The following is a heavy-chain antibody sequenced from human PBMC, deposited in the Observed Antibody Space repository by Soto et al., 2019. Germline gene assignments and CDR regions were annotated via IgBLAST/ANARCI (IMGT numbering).Heavy chain of an antibody. CDR3: AIRTGQLAIISEFDGDWFFEV. D-gene: IGHD2-2*01. CDR1: GYTFTDHY. Sequence: ASVKVSCKASGYTFTDHYIHWVRQAPGQGLEWVGWINPDSGGTDLAQRFQGRVTMTSDTSINTAYMELSSLRSDDTAVYYCAIRTGQLAIISEFDGDWFFEVWGRGTLVTVSS. V-gene: IGHV1-2*02. CDR2: INPDSGGT. J-gene: IGHJ2*01.